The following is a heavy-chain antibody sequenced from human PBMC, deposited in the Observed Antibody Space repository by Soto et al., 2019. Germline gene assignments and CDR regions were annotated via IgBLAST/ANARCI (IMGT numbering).Heavy chain of an antibody. V-gene: IGHV1-2*02. J-gene: IGHJ5*02. CDR1: GYTFTGYY. Sequence: ASVKVSCKASGYTFTGYYMHWVRQAPGQGLEWMGWINPNSGGTNYAQKFQGRVTMTRYTSISTAYMELSRLRSDDTAVYCCARVSNGFSSTSCYTYWFYPSGQRTLVTVAS. CDR3: ARVSNGFSSTSCYTYWFYP. D-gene: IGHD2-2*02. CDR2: INPNSGGT.